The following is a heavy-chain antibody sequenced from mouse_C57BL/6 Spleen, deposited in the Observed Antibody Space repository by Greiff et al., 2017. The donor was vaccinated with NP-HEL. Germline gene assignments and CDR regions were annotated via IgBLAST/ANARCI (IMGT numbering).Heavy chain of an antibody. J-gene: IGHJ4*01. CDR1: GYAFSSYW. V-gene: IGHV1-80*01. CDR3: ASPTLLRSYYYAMDY. Sequence: QVQLQQSGAELVKPGASVKISCKASGYAFSSYWMNWVKQRPGKGLEWIGQIYPGDGDTNYNGKFKGKATLTADKSSSTAYMQLSSLTSEDSAVYFCASPTLLRSYYYAMDYWGQGTSVTVSS. D-gene: IGHD1-1*01. CDR2: IYPGDGDT.